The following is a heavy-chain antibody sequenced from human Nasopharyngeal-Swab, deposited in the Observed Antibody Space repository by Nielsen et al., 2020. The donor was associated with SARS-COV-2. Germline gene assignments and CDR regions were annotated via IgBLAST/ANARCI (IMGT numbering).Heavy chain of an antibody. CDR3: AKEINSFDYYYYTMDV. CDR1: GFNFDDYA. D-gene: IGHD3-3*02. V-gene: IGHV3-9*01. Sequence: SLKISCEASGFNFDDYAMHWVRQAPGKGLEWVSSINWNSDRVYADSVRGRFTISRDNAKNSLYLQMNSLRPEDTALYYCAKEINSFDYYYYTMDVWGQGTTVTVSS. J-gene: IGHJ6*02. CDR2: INWNSDR.